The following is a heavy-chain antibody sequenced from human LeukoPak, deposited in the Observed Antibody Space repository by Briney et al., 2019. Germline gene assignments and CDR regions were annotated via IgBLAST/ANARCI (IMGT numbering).Heavy chain of an antibody. CDR3: ARRYCGSSSCSPLDY. V-gene: IGHV3-64*01. J-gene: IGHJ4*02. CDR2: ISSDGSST. CDR1: GFAFSDYA. D-gene: IGHD2-2*01. Sequence: GGSLRLSCAASGFAFSDYAMHWVRQAPGKGLEYVSAISSDGSSTYYANSVKGGFTISRDNSKSTLYLQMGSLRAEDMAVYYCARRYCGSSSCSPLDYWGQGALVTVSS.